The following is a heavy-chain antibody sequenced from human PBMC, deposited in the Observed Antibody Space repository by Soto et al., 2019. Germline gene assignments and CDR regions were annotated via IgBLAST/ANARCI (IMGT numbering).Heavy chain of an antibody. V-gene: IGHV4-61*01. CDR1: GGSVSRVSYY. J-gene: IGHJ4*02. CDR2: VYYSGST. CDR3: ARADPDASVGY. D-gene: IGHD2-15*01. Sequence: SETLSLTCNVSGGSVSRVSYYWSWIRQSPGKGLEWIGYVYYSGSTYYNPSLKSRVTISADTSKNQFSLRMNSMIAADTAVYYCARADPDASVGYWGQGTLVTVSS.